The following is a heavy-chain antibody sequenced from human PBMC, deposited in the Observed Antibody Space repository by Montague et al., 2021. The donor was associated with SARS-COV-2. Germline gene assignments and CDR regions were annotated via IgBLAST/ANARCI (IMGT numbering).Heavy chain of an antibody. CDR3: ARELQYNWFDP. J-gene: IGHJ5*02. CDR1: GGSIDSYY. CDR2: IYYRGTT. V-gene: IGHV4-59*01. Sequence: SETLSLTCTVSGGSIDSYYWSWFRQPPGKGLEWIGYIYYRGTTNYNPSIESRVTMSVDTSKNQFSLNLSSVTAADTAMYYCARELQYNWFDPWGQGTLVTVSS. D-gene: IGHD2-21*02.